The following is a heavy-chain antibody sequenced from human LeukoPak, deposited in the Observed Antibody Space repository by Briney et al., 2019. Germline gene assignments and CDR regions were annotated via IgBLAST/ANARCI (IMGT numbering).Heavy chain of an antibody. Sequence: SEAVPLTCTVSGGSISSYYWSWIRQSAGKGLEWIGRIYTSGCTNYNPSLNSRVTMSVDTSKIQFSLKLSSVTAAHTAVYYCARSPGIAAAALFDTWGQGTLVTVSS. J-gene: IGHJ4*02. CDR3: ARSPGIAAAALFDT. D-gene: IGHD6-13*01. CDR1: GGSISSYY. CDR2: IYTSGCT. V-gene: IGHV4-4*07.